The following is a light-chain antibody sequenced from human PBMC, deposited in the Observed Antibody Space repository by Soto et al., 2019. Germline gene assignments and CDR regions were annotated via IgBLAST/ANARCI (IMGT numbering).Light chain of an antibody. Sequence: QSVLTQPASVSGSPGQSITISCTGTSSDVGGYNYVSWYQQHPGKAPKLMIYDVSNRPSGVSNRFSGSKSGNTASLTISGLQAEDECDYYCSSYTSSSTPINVFGTGTKVTVL. CDR3: SSYTSSSTPINV. CDR2: DVS. V-gene: IGLV2-14*01. CDR1: SSDVGGYNY. J-gene: IGLJ1*01.